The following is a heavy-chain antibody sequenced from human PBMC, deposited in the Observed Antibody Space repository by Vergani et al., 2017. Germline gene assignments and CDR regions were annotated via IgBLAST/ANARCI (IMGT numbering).Heavy chain of an antibody. CDR2: IRGSGGST. D-gene: IGHD2-15*01. Sequence: EVQLLESGGGLVQPGGSLRLPCAASGFTFSSYAMSWVRQAPGRGLDWVSAIRGSGGSTYNADSVEGLFTISRDNSKNTLYLQMNSLRAKDTAVYYCAKEGPLAGYCSGGGCHNYDCVWGSFDDWGQGTLVTVSS. CDR1: GFTFSSYA. CDR3: AKEGPLAGYCSGGGCHNYDCVWGSFDD. V-gene: IGHV3-23*01. J-gene: IGHJ4*02.